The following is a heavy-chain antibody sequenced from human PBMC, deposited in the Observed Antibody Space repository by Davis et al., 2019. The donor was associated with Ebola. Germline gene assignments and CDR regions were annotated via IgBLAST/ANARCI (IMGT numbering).Heavy chain of an antibody. Sequence: ASVKVSCKASGYTFTSYYMHWVRQAPGQGLEWMGIINPSGGSTNYAQKLQGRVTMTTDTSTSTAYMELRSLRSDDTAVYYCARSIRGGMCSSTSCYYTEYYFDYWGQGTLVTVSS. CDR2: INPSGGST. D-gene: IGHD2-2*01. CDR3: ARSIRGGMCSSTSCYYTEYYFDY. J-gene: IGHJ4*02. V-gene: IGHV1-46*01. CDR1: GYTFTSYY.